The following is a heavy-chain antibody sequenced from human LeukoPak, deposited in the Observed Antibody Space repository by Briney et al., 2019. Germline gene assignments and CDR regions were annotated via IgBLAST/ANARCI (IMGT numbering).Heavy chain of an antibody. J-gene: IGHJ3*02. Sequence: GGSLRLSCAASGFTFSNYAMTWVRQAPGKGLEWVLGISGSGDSTYYADSVKGRFTISRDNSKNTLYLQMNSLRAEDTAVYYCAKGTYEVGYSKGRAFDIWGQGTMVTVSS. V-gene: IGHV3-23*01. CDR1: GFTFSNYA. D-gene: IGHD5-18*01. CDR3: AKGTYEVGYSKGRAFDI. CDR2: ISGSGDST.